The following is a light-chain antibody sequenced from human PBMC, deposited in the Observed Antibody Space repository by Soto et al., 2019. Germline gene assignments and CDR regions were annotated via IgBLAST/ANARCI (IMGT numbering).Light chain of an antibody. V-gene: IGKV1-39*01. CDR3: QQSYSTPPT. CDR2: AAS. J-gene: IGKJ1*01. CDR1: QSISTY. Sequence: DIQMTQSPSSLSASVGERVTITCRTSQSISTYLNWFQQRPGKAPKLLIYAASRLESGVPPRLSGSGSGTDFTLTISSLQPEDFATYDCQQSYSTPPTFGQGTKAEIK.